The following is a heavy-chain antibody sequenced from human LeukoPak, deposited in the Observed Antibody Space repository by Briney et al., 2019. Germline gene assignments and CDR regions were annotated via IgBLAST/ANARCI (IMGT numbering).Heavy chain of an antibody. CDR3: ATGYYYDSSGFFDY. V-gene: IGHV4-59*01. CDR2: IYYSGST. D-gene: IGHD3-22*01. J-gene: IGHJ4*02. CDR1: GCSISSYY. Sequence: SETLSLTCTVSGCSISSYYWSWIRQPPGKGLEWIGYIYYSGSTNYNPSLKSRVTISVDTSKNQFSLKLTSVTAADTAVYYCATGYYYDSSGFFDYWGQGTLVTVSS.